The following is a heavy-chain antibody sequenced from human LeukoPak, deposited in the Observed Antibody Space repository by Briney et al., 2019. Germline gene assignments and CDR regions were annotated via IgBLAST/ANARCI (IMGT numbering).Heavy chain of an antibody. Sequence: GRSLRLSCAASGFTFSSYSMNWVRQAPGKGLEWVSSISSSSSYIYYADSVKGRFTISRDNAKNSLYLQMNSLRAEDTAVYYCARAPLAAGTRDFDYWGQGTLVTVSS. J-gene: IGHJ4*02. CDR2: ISSSSSYI. CDR1: GFTFSSYS. V-gene: IGHV3-21*01. D-gene: IGHD6-13*01. CDR3: ARAPLAAGTRDFDY.